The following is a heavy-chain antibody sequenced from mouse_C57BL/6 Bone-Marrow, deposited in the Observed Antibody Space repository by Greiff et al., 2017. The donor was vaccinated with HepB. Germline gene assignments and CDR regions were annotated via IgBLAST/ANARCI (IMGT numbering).Heavy chain of an antibody. CDR1: GYTFTSYW. CDR2: IDPSDSYT. CDR3: ARSTTVVATGDY. Sequence: QVQLQQPGAELVRPGTSVKLSCKASGYTFTSYWMHWVKQRPGQGLEWIGVIDPSDSYTNYNQKFKGKSTLTVDKSSSTAYMQLSSLTSEDSAVYYCARSTTVVATGDYWGQGTTLTVSS. V-gene: IGHV1-59*01. J-gene: IGHJ2*01. D-gene: IGHD1-1*01.